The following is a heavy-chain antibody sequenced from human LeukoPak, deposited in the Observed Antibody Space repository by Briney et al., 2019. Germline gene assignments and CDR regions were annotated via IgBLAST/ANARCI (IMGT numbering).Heavy chain of an antibody. V-gene: IGHV4-38-2*02. J-gene: IGHJ5*02. D-gene: IGHD6-13*01. CDR1: GYSISSGYY. CDR3: ASRIAAAEWFDP. Sequence: TPSETLSLTCTVSGYSISSGYYWGWIRQPPGKGLEWIGSIYHSGSTYYNLSLKSRVTISVDTSKNQFSLKLSSVTAADTAVYYCASRIAAAEWFDPWGQGTLVTVSS. CDR2: IYHSGST.